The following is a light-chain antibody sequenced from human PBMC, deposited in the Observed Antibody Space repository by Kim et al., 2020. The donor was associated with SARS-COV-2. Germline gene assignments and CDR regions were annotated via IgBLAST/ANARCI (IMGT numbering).Light chain of an antibody. Sequence: EIVLTQSPATLSLSPGERATLSCRASQSVSSYLAWYQQKPGQAPRLLIYDASNRATGIPARFSGSGSGTDLTLTISSLEPEDFAVYYCQQRSNWPRGTFGGGTKVDIK. J-gene: IGKJ4*01. CDR1: QSVSSY. V-gene: IGKV3-11*01. CDR2: DAS. CDR3: QQRSNWPRGT.